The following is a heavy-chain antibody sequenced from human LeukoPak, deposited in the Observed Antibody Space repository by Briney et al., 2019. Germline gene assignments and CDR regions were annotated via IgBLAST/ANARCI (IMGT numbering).Heavy chain of an antibody. CDR1: GYIFTKYV. V-gene: IGHV1-3*01. Sequence: ASVKVSCKASGYIFTKYVVHWVRQAPGQRPEWMGGIKAGNGDTKYSQNFRDRLTITRDTSASTVYMELSSLTSEDTALYYCAGDDCGDTCYPGGYWGQGTLVTVSS. D-gene: IGHD2-21*01. J-gene: IGHJ4*02. CDR3: AGDDCGDTCYPGGY. CDR2: IKAGNGDT.